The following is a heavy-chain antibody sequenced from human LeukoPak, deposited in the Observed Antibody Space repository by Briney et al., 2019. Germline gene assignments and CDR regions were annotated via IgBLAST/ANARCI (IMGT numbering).Heavy chain of an antibody. CDR1: GGPISSYY. CDR2: IYYSGST. V-gene: IGHV4-59*01. Sequence: PSETLSLTCTVSGGPISSYYWSWIRQPPGKGLEWIGYIYYSGSTNYNPSLKSRVTISVDTSKNQFSLKLSSVTAADTAVYYCARGDHGFVLDYWGQGTLVTVSS. D-gene: IGHD2-8*01. J-gene: IGHJ4*02. CDR3: ARGDHGFVLDY.